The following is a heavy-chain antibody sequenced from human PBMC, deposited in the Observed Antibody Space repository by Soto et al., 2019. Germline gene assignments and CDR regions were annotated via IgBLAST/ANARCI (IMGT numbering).Heavy chain of an antibody. CDR1: GFSFSAYT. J-gene: IGHJ5*02. CDR3: AKDSGCVNNACAYDP. CDR2: ISRGSDYI. D-gene: IGHD1-20*01. V-gene: IGHV3-21*01. Sequence: EVHLVESGGGLVKPGGSLSLTCAGSGFSFSAYTMNWVRQAPGRGLGWVSSISRGSDYIFYADTVKGRFTISRDNARNSLYLQMSSLRAEDTAVYYCAKDSGCVNNACAYDPWGQGTLVSVSS.